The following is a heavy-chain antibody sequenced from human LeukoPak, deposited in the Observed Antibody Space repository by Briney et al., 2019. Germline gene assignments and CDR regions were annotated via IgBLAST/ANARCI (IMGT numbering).Heavy chain of an antibody. V-gene: IGHV3-7*04. Sequence: PGGSLRLSCEASGFPFSSYGMTWVRQAPGKGLEWVSNIKQDSSKKSYVDSVKGRFTISRDNAKNSLYLQMNSLRAEDTAIYYCSRVGYIDQGIDYWGGGPLVPVS. CDR2: IKQDSSKK. J-gene: IGHJ4*02. D-gene: IGHD5-24*01. CDR1: GFPFSSYG. CDR3: SRVGYIDQGIDY.